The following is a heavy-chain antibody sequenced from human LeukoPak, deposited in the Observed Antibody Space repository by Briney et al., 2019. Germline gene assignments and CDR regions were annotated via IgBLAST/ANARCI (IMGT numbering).Heavy chain of an antibody. D-gene: IGHD3-22*01. CDR3: ARGRAMIVVVITYHDAFDI. Sequence: PSETLSLTCTVPGYSISSGYYWGWIRQPPGKGLEWIGSIYHSGSTYYNPSLKSRVTISVDTSKNQFSLKLSSVTAADTAVYYCARGRAMIVVVITYHDAFDIWGQGTMVTVSS. V-gene: IGHV4-38-2*02. J-gene: IGHJ3*02. CDR1: GYSISSGYY. CDR2: IYHSGST.